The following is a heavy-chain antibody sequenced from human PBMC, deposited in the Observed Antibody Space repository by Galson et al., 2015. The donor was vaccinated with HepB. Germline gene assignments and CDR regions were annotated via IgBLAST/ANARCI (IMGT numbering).Heavy chain of an antibody. Sequence: SVKVSCKASGGTFSSYAISWVRQAPGQGLEWMGGIIPIFGTANYAQKFQGRVTITADESTSTAYMELSSLRSEDTAVYYCARVPWEGTYYYDSSGYTAAFDIWGQGTMVTVSS. CDR3: ARVPWEGTYYYDSSGYTAAFDI. V-gene: IGHV1-69*13. D-gene: IGHD3-22*01. CDR1: GGTFSSYA. J-gene: IGHJ3*02. CDR2: IIPIFGTA.